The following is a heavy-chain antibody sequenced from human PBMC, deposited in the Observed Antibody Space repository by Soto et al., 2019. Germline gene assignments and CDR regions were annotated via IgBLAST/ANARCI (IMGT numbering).Heavy chain of an antibody. CDR3: VKDRLRHCTSSSGHILDY. V-gene: IGHV3-64D*06. D-gene: IGHD2-2*01. CDR1: GFTFRDYT. CDR2: IDSNGQIT. Sequence: RWSLRLSCSASGFTFRDYTLPWVCQTSETRPEYISIIDSNGQITDYAESVKGSFAISRDNSKNTLYLQMTSLRTDDTAVYYCVKDRLRHCTSSSGHILDYWGQGSPLTASS. J-gene: IGHJ4*02.